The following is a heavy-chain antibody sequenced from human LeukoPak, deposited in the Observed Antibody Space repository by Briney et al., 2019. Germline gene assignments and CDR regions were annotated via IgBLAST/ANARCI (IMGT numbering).Heavy chain of an antibody. CDR3: AREFTVTTGDWYFDL. J-gene: IGHJ2*01. CDR2: ISYDGSNK. V-gene: IGHV3-30-3*01. CDR1: GFTFSNYT. D-gene: IGHD4-17*01. Sequence: GRSLRLSCTASGFTFSNYTMHWVRQAPGKGLEWVAVISYDGSNKYYADSVKGRLTISRDNSKNTLYLQMNSLRAEDTAVYYCAREFTVTTGDWYFDLWGRGTLVTVSS.